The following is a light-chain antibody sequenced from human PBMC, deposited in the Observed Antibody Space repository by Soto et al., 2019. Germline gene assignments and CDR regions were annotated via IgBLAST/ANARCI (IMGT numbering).Light chain of an antibody. J-gene: IGKJ2*01. CDR3: QQSNNWPYT. CDR2: GAS. V-gene: IGKV3-15*01. CDR1: QSVSTN. Sequence: EIVLTQSPGTLSVSPGERANLSCRASQSVSTNLAWFQQKPGQAPRLLIYGASTRATGIPARFSGSGSGTEFTLTITSLQSEDLAVYYCQQSNNWPYTLGQGTKLEV.